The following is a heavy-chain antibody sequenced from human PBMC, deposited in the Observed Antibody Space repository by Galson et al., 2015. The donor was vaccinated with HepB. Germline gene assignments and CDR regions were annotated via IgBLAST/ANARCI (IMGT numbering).Heavy chain of an antibody. CDR1: GGTFSSYT. Sequence: VKVSCKASGGTFSSYTISWVRQAPGQGLEWMGRIIPILGIANYAQKFQGRVTITADKSTSTAYMELSSLRSEDTAVYYCARDSVAGTRGLAYWGQGTLVTVSS. CDR2: IIPILGIA. D-gene: IGHD6-19*01. J-gene: IGHJ4*02. CDR3: ARDSVAGTRGLAY. V-gene: IGHV1-69*04.